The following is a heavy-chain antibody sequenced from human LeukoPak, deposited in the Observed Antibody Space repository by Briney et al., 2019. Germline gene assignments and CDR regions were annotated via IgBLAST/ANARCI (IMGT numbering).Heavy chain of an antibody. V-gene: IGHV4-39*07. Sequence: SETLSLTCTVSGGSISSRSYHWGWIRQPPGKGLEWIGSFYYSGSTNYNPSLKSRVTISVDTSKNQFSLKLSSVTAADTAVYYCARSSSYYDSSGYYYYAAFDIWGQGTMVTVSS. J-gene: IGHJ3*02. D-gene: IGHD3-22*01. CDR3: ARSSSYYDSSGYYYYAAFDI. CDR1: GGSISSRSYH. CDR2: FYYSGST.